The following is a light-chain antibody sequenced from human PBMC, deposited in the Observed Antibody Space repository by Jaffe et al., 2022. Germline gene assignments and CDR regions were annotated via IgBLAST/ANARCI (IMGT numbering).Light chain of an antibody. CDR3: NSYTTNSRLAV. V-gene: IGLV2-14*01. Sequence: QSALTQPASVSGSPGQSITISCSGISSDVGDYAYVSWYQHHPGKAPKLIIYAVSSRPLGVSNRFSGSKSANTASLTISGLQAEDEADYYCNSYTTNSRLAVFGTGTKVTVL. J-gene: IGLJ1*01. CDR1: SSDVGDYAY. CDR2: AVS.